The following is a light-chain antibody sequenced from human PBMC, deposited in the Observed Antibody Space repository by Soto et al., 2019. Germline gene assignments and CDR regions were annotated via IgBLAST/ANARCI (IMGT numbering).Light chain of an antibody. J-gene: IGKJ4*01. Sequence: EIVLTQSPGTLSLSPGERATLSCRASQSVSSSYLAWYQQTPGQAPRLLIYGASSRATGIPDRFSGSGSGTDFTLTISRLEPEDFAVYYCHQYDNSPLTFGGGTKVEIK. V-gene: IGKV3-20*01. CDR2: GAS. CDR3: HQYDNSPLT. CDR1: QSVSSSY.